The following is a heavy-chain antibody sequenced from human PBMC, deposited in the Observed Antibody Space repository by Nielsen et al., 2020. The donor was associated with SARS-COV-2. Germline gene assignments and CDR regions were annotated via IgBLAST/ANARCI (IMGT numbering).Heavy chain of an antibody. CDR1: GGSIGSSSYY. CDR3: ARQDYYDSSGPGDDAFDI. CDR2: IYYSGST. Sequence: SETLSLTCTVSGGSIGSSSYYWGWIRQPPGKGLEWIGSIYYSGSTYYNPSLKSRVTISVDTSKNQFSLKLSSVTAADTAVYYCARQDYYDSSGPGDDAFDIWGQGTMVTVSS. D-gene: IGHD3-22*01. V-gene: IGHV4-39*01. J-gene: IGHJ3*02.